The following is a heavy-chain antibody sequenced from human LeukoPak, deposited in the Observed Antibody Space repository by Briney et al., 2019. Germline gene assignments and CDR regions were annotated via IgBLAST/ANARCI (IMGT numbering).Heavy chain of an antibody. CDR2: IKQDGSEK. CDR3: AKAYYYYGMDV. CDR1: GFTFSSYW. J-gene: IGHJ6*02. V-gene: IGHV3-7*03. Sequence: PGGSLRLSCAASGFTFSSYWMSWVRQAPGKGLEWVANIKQDGSEKYYVDSVKGRFTISRDNAKNSLYLQMNSLRAEDTALYYCAKAYYYYGMDVWGQGTTVTVSS.